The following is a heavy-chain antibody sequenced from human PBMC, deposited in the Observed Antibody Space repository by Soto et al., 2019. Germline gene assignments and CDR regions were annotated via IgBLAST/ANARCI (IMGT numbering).Heavy chain of an antibody. D-gene: IGHD2-2*01. CDR1: GFTFTSYW. V-gene: IGHV5-51*01. J-gene: IGHJ4*02. CDR3: AKHEGYCSTTSCSNFDY. CDR2: IYPGDSDT. Sequence: GESLKISCKGSGFTFTSYWIAWVRQMPGKGLEWMGIIYPGDSDTSYSPSFQGQVTISADKSINTAYLHWSSLKASDTAIYYCAKHEGYCSTTSCSNFDYWGQGTLVTVSS.